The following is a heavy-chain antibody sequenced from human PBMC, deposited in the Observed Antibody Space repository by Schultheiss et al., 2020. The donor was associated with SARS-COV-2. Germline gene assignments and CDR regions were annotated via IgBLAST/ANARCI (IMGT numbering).Heavy chain of an antibody. CDR1: GYTFTSYG. Sequence: ASVKVSCKASGYTFTSYGISWVRQAPGQGLEWMGWINPNSGGTNYAQKFQGRVTMTRDTSISTAYMELSRLRSDDTAVYYCARRSGGRDDYWGQGTLVTVSS. V-gene: IGHV1-2*02. D-gene: IGHD2-15*01. J-gene: IGHJ4*02. CDR3: ARRSGGRDDY. CDR2: INPNSGGT.